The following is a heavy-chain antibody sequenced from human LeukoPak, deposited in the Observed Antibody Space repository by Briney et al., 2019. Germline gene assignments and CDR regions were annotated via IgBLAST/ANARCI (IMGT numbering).Heavy chain of an antibody. Sequence: PGGSLRLSCAASGFTFSSYAMSWVRQAPGKGLEWVSAISGSGGSTYHADSVKGRFTISRDNSKNTLYLQMNSLRAEDTAVYYCAKNPHVLLWFGELSYWGQGTLVTVSS. CDR3: AKNPHVLLWFGELSY. J-gene: IGHJ4*02. CDR2: ISGSGGST. D-gene: IGHD3-10*01. CDR1: GFTFSSYA. V-gene: IGHV3-23*01.